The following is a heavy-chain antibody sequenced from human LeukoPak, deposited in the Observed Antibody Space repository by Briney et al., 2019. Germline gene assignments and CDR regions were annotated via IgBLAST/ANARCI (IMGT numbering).Heavy chain of an antibody. CDR2: MHNSGSA. D-gene: IGHD3-16*01. J-gene: IGHJ4*02. V-gene: IGHV4-39*01. Sequence: PSETLSITCSVSGDSINNPTYYWGWLRQPQGKGREWIVSMHNSGSAYYTPSVKSRLTISIHTSKKEFSVTLNSVTAADTAVYYCALWGTWGYFDYWGQGTLVTVSS. CDR1: GDSINNPTYY. CDR3: ALWGTWGYFDY.